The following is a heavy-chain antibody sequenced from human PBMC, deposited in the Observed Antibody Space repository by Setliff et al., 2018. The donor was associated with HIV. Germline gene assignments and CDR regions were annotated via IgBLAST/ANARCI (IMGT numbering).Heavy chain of an antibody. CDR3: ARDDGDYLFDY. V-gene: IGHV3-21*01. J-gene: IGHJ4*02. Sequence: GGSLRLSCVASGFTLSTYRMNWVRQAPGKGLEWVSSIIRDSSYIYYADSVKGRFTISRDNAKNSLYLQMNSLRADDTAMYYCARDDGDYLFDYWGQGTVVTVSS. D-gene: IGHD4-17*01. CDR2: IIRDSSYI. CDR1: GFTLSTYR.